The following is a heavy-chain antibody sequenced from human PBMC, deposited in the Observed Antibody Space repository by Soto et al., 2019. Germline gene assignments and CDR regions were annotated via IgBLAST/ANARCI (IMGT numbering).Heavy chain of an antibody. D-gene: IGHD1-20*01. CDR2: IHDSGST. CDR1: GGSIRSGGAY. Sequence: QVQLQASGPGLVKPSQTLSLTCTVSGGSIRSGGAYWSWIRQHPGKGLEWIGYIHDSGSTYYNPALKIRVTISVDTSKNQFSLRLSSVTAADTAVYYCARVGGINWFDPWGQGTLVTVSS. J-gene: IGHJ5*02. V-gene: IGHV4-31*03. CDR3: ARVGGINWFDP.